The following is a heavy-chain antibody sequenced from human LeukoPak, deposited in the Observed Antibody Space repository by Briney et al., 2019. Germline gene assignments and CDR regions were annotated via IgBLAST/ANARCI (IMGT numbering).Heavy chain of an antibody. V-gene: IGHV4-61*02. Sequence: SETLSLTCTVSGGSISSGSYYWSWIRQPAGKGLEWIGRIYTSGSTNYNPSLKSRVTISVDTSKNQFSLKLSSVTAADTAVYYCARGKRGGYYYYYYMDVWGKGTTVTISS. CDR3: ARGKRGGYYYYYYMDV. J-gene: IGHJ6*03. CDR1: GGSISSGSYY. CDR2: IYTSGST. D-gene: IGHD3-16*01.